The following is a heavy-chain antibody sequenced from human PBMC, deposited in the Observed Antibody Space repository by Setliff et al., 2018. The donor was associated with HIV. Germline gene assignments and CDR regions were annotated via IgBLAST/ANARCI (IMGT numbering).Heavy chain of an antibody. D-gene: IGHD2-2*01. CDR1: GASISSNT. CDR3: ARGGTSSNWFGP. J-gene: IGHJ5*02. Sequence: SETLSLTCIVSGASISSNTWSWIRQAPGKGLQWIGFIYNSVTTNYNPSLKSRVTISLDTSKNHFSLKLTSVTAADTAVYYCARGGTSSNWFGPWGQGTLVTVSS. V-gene: IGHV4-59*01. CDR2: IYNSVTT.